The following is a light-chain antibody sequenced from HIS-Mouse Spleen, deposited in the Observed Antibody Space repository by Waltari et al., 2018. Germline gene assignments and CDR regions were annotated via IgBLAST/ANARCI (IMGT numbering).Light chain of an antibody. J-gene: IGLJ3*02. Sequence: QPALTPPASASGAPGQSITISCPGTSSDLGSHNLVSWYQPHPGKAPKLMIYEGSKRPSGVSNRFSGSKSGNTASLTISGLQAEDEADYYCCSYAGSSTWVFGGGTKLTVL. CDR1: SSDLGSHNL. V-gene: IGLV2-23*01. CDR2: EGS. CDR3: CSYAGSSTWV.